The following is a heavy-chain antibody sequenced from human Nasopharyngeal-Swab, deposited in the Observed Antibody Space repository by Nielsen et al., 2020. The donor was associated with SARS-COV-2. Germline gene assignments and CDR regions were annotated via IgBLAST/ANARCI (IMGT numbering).Heavy chain of an antibody. V-gene: IGHV4-39*01. J-gene: IGHJ4*02. Sequence: SRQPPGKGLEWIGSIYYSGSTYYNPSLKSRVTISVDTSKNQFSLKLSSVTAADTAVYYCATPWELSAYWGQGTLVTSPQ. D-gene: IGHD1-26*01. CDR3: ATPWELSAY. CDR2: IYYSGST.